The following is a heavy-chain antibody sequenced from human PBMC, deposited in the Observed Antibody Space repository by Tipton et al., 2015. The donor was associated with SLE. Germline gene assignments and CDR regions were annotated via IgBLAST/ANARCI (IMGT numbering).Heavy chain of an antibody. J-gene: IGHJ3*02. V-gene: IGHV4-34*01. Sequence: TLSLTCAVYGGSFSGYYWSWIRQPPGKGLEWIGNIYYSGNTYYNPSLKSRVTISVDTSKNQFSLELTSVTAADTAVYYCARPGGYSGREAAFDIWGQGTMVTVSS. CDR1: GGSFSGYY. CDR2: IYYSGNT. CDR3: ARPGGYSGREAAFDI. D-gene: IGHD5-12*01.